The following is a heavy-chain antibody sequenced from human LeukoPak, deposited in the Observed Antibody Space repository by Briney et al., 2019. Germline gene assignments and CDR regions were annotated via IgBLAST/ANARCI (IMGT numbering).Heavy chain of an antibody. CDR1: GYTFTSYA. Sequence: GASVKVSCKASGYTFTSYAMNWVRQAPGQGLEWMGWINTNTGNPTYAQGFTGRFVFPLDTSVSTAYLQISSLKAEDTAVYYCARGPRITGTGYYYYGMDVWGQGTTVTVSS. D-gene: IGHD1/OR15-1a*01. CDR2: INTNTGNP. CDR3: ARGPRITGTGYYYYGMDV. V-gene: IGHV7-4-1*02. J-gene: IGHJ6*02.